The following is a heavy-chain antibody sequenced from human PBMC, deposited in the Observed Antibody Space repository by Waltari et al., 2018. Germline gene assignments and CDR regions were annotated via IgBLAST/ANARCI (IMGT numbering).Heavy chain of an antibody. CDR3: AMTRRGIAAADY. V-gene: IGHV4-39*01. J-gene: IGHJ4*02. D-gene: IGHD6-13*01. CDR2: IYYSGST. CDR1: GGSISSSSYY. Sequence: QLQLQESGPGLVKPSETLSLTCTVSGGSISSSSYYWGWIRQPPGKGLEWIGSIYYSGSTYYNPSLKSRVTISVDTSKNQFSLKLSSVTAADTAVYYCAMTRRGIAAADYWGQGTLVTVSS.